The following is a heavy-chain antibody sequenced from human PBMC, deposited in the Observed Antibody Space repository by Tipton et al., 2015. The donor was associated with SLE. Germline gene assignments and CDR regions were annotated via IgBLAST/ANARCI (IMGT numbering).Heavy chain of an antibody. CDR1: GFTFSSYW. V-gene: IGHV3-7*03. CDR2: IKQDGSEK. CDR3: AKDMGYPGYYYGMDV. J-gene: IGHJ6*02. D-gene: IGHD5-18*01. Sequence: SLRLSCAASGFTFSSYWMSWVRQAPGKGLEWVANIKQDGSEKYYVDSVKGRFTISRDNAKNSLYLQMNSLRAEDTALYYCAKDMGYPGYYYGMDVWGQGTTVTVSS.